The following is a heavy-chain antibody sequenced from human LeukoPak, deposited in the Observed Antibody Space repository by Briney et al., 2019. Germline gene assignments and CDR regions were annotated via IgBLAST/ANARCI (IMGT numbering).Heavy chain of an antibody. CDR3: ARAEITFGGVIRSYYYYMDV. CDR1: GYTFTSYA. J-gene: IGHJ6*03. CDR2: INTNNGNP. V-gene: IGHV7-4-1*02. Sequence: ASVKVSCKASGYTFTSYAMNWVRQAPGQGLEWMGWINTNNGNPTYAQGFTGRFVFPVDTSVSTAYLQISSLKAEDTAVYYCARAEITFGGVIRSYYYYMDVWGKGTTVTVSS. D-gene: IGHD3-16*01.